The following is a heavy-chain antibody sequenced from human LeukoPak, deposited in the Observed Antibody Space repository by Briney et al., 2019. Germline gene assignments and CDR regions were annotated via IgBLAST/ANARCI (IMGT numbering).Heavy chain of an antibody. CDR2: INHSGST. CDR3: ARGSKWDNWNYASKYYFDY. V-gene: IGHV4-34*01. CDR1: GGSFSGCY. D-gene: IGHD1-7*01. Sequence: SETLSLTCAVYGGSFSGCYWSWIRQPPGKGLEWIGEINHSGSTNYNPSLKSRVTISVDTSKNQFSLKLSSVTAADTAVYYCARGSKWDNWNYASKYYFDYWGQGTLVTVSS. J-gene: IGHJ4*02.